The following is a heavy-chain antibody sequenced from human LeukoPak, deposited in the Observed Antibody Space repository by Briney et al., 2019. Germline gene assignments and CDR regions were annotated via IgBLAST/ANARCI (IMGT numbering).Heavy chain of an antibody. V-gene: IGHV4-59*01. CDR1: GGSIASYY. CDR3: ARTRYNWNDGGLDY. J-gene: IGHJ4*02. Sequence: SETLSLTCTVSGGSIASYYWIWIRQSPGKGLEWIGDIDYTGNTKYNPSLKSRVTISVDTSKNQFSLWLSSVTAADTAVYYCARTRYNWNDGGLDYWGQGILVTVSS. D-gene: IGHD1-20*01. CDR2: IDYTGNT.